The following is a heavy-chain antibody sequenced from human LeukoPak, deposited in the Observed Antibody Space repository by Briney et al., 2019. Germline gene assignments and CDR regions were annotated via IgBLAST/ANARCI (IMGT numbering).Heavy chain of an antibody. D-gene: IGHD1-1*01. CDR3: AKEEVPNDF. CDR2: ISRSGEIT. J-gene: IGHJ4*02. Sequence: GGSPRLFCAASGLTFSTSAISLVLQAPGKGLEWVSGISRSGEITYYEDSVRGRFTISKDISKNTLYLQMDSLRAEDTAIYYCAKEEVPNDFWGQGTLVTVSS. V-gene: IGHV3-23*01. CDR1: GLTFSTSA.